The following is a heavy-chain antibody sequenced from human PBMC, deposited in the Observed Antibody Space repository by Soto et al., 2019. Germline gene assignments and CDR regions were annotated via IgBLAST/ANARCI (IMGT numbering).Heavy chain of an antibody. D-gene: IGHD3-3*01. J-gene: IGHJ4*02. V-gene: IGHV1-18*01. CDR1: GYTFTHFG. CDR2: VSAHNGNT. Sequence: QAQLVQSGPEVKKPGASVKVSCKASGYTFTHFGISWVRQAPGQGLEWIGWVSAHNGNTNFPQNFQGRLTLTTDTSTNTAYMELRGLTSGDTAFYYCARDVPASGVATLDYWGQGTLVTVSS. CDR3: ARDVPASGVATLDY.